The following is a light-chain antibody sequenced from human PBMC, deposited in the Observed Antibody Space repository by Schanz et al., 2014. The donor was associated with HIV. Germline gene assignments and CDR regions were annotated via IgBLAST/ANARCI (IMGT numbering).Light chain of an antibody. Sequence: EFVLTQSPATLSLSPGERATLSCRASQSVSSSYLAWYQQKPGQAPRLLIYGASNRATGISDRFSGSGSGTDFTLTITRLEPDDFAVFYCQLYDTSPLFTFGPGTKVEIK. CDR2: GAS. V-gene: IGKV3-20*01. J-gene: IGKJ3*01. CDR3: QLYDTSPLFT. CDR1: QSVSSSY.